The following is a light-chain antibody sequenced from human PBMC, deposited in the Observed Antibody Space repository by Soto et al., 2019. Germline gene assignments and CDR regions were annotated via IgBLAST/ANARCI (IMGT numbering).Light chain of an antibody. V-gene: IGKV3-15*01. CDR1: QSVSSSY. Sequence: DIVLTQSPGTLSLSPGERAALSCRASQSVSSSYLAWYQQKPGQAPRLLIYGASNRATGIPARFSGSGSGTEFTLTISSLQSEDFAVYYCQQCNDWPLTFGGGTKV. CDR3: QQCNDWPLT. J-gene: IGKJ4*01. CDR2: GAS.